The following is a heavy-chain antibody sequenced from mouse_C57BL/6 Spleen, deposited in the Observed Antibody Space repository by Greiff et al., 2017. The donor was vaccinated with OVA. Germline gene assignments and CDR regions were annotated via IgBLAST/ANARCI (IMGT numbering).Heavy chain of an antibody. CDR3: ARMGYGSSYDYFDY. CDR1: GYTFTSYW. D-gene: IGHD1-1*01. J-gene: IGHJ2*01. CDR2: IHPNSGST. Sequence: QVQLQQPGAELVKPGASVKLSCKASGYTFTSYWMHWVKQRPGQGLEWIGMIHPNSGSTNYNEKFKSKATLTVDKSSSTAYMQLSSLTSEVSAVYYCARMGYGSSYDYFDYWGQGTTLTVSS. V-gene: IGHV1-64*01.